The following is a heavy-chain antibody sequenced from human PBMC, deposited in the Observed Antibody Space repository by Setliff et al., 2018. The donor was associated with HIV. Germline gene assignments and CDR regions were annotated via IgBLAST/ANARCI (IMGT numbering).Heavy chain of an antibody. D-gene: IGHD2-8*01. CDR2: IGTYSGNT. Sequence: ASVKVSCKASDYNFTNYGIGWVRQAPGQGLEYLGWIGTYSGNTDYAQSVQGRVTMTRDTSTGTVYMDLRSLRSDDTAMYYCAREKYGDKFDYWGQGTLVTVSS. CDR3: AREKYGDKFDY. V-gene: IGHV1-18*01. J-gene: IGHJ4*02. CDR1: DYNFTNYG.